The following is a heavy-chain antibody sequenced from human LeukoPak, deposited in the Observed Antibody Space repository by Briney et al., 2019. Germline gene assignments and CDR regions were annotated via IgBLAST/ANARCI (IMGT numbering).Heavy chain of an antibody. CDR1: GFTFSSYD. Sequence: GSLRLSCAASGFTFSSYDMHWVRQATGKGLEWVSAIGTGGDTYYPGSVKGRFTISRDNAKNSLYLQMNSLRAEDTAVYYCARDLSPELGTYYYDSSGHFGDAFDIWGQGTMVTVSS. V-gene: IGHV3-13*04. CDR3: ARDLSPELGTYYYDSSGHFGDAFDI. CDR2: IGTGGDT. D-gene: IGHD3-22*01. J-gene: IGHJ3*02.